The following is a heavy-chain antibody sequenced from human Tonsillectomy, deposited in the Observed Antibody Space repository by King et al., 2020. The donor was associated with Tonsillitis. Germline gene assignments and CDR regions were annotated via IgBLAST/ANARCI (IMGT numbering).Heavy chain of an antibody. Sequence: VQLVESGGGVVQPGRSLRLSCAASGFTFSSYAMHWVRQAPGKGLERVAVISYDGSNKYYADSVKGRFTISRDNSKNTLYLQMNSLRAEDTAVYYCARGGYDSSGYYYGFGDYWGQGTLVTVSS. CDR2: ISYDGSNK. CDR1: GFTFSSYA. V-gene: IGHV3-30*04. J-gene: IGHJ4*02. CDR3: ARGGYDSSGYYYGFGDY. D-gene: IGHD3-22*01.